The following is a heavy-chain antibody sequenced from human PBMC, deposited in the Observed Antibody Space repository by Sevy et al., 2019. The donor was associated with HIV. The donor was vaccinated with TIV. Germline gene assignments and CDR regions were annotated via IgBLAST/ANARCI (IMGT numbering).Heavy chain of an antibody. D-gene: IGHD3-22*01. V-gene: IGHV1-24*01. CDR2: FDPEDGKT. Sequence: ASVKVSCKVSGHTLSEFAMHWVRLAPGKGLEWMGTFDPEDGKTLHAQKFQGRVTMTGDTSTDTAYMEVNNLRSEDTVVYYCATTKDYYDSSGYPFDYWGQGTLVTVSS. CDR1: GHTLSEFA. J-gene: IGHJ4*02. CDR3: ATTKDYYDSSGYPFDY.